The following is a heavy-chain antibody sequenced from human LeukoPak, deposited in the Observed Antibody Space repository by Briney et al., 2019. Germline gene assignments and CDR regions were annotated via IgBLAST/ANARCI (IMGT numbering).Heavy chain of an antibody. Sequence: GSSVKVSCKASGGTFSSYAISWVRQAPGQGLEWMGRIIPIFGTANYAQKFQGRVTITTDESTSTAYMELSSLRSEDTAVYYSAVEWELLGYYFDYWGQGTLVTVSS. J-gene: IGHJ4*02. CDR3: AVEWELLGYYFDY. CDR1: GGTFSSYA. CDR2: IIPIFGTA. V-gene: IGHV1-69*05. D-gene: IGHD1-26*01.